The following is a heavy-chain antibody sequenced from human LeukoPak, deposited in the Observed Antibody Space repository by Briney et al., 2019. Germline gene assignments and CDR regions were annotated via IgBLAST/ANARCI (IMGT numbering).Heavy chain of an antibody. CDR3: ARAEYYYDSSGYYAY. J-gene: IGHJ4*02. CDR1: GYTFTGYY. Sequence: ASVKVSCKASGYTFTGYYMHWVRQAPGQGLEWMGWINPNSGGTNYAQKFQGRVTMTRDTSISTAYMELSRLRFDDTAVYYCARAEYYYDSSGYYAYWGQGTLVTVSS. V-gene: IGHV1-2*02. CDR2: INPNSGGT. D-gene: IGHD3-22*01.